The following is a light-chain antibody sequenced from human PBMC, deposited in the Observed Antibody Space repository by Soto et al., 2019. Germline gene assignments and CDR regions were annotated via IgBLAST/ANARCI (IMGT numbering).Light chain of an antibody. Sequence: EIVMTQSPVTLSVSPGERATLFCRASQSVSVNLAWYQQKPGRAPRLLIYGTSTRATGVPARFSGSGSGTEFTLTISSLQSEDFAVYYCQQYSKWWTFGQGTKVEIK. V-gene: IGKV3-15*01. CDR2: GTS. CDR3: QQYSKWWT. J-gene: IGKJ1*01. CDR1: QSVSVN.